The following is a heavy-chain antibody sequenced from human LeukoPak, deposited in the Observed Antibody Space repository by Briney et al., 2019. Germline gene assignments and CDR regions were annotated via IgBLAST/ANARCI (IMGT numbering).Heavy chain of an antibody. V-gene: IGHV1-18*01. CDR2: ISVYNGNT. D-gene: IGHD5-12*01. CDR1: GYTFTSYG. J-gene: IGHJ4*02. CDR3: ARDSGYSGYVLFDY. Sequence: ASVKVSCKASGYTFTSYGISWVRQAPGQGLEWMGWISVYNGNTNYAQKLQGRVTMTTDSSTRTAHMELRSLRFDDTAVYYCARDSGYSGYVLFDYWGQGTLVTVSS.